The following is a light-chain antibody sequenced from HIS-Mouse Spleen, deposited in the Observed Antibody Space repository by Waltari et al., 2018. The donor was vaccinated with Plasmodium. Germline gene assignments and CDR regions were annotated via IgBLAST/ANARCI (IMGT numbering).Light chain of an antibody. J-gene: IGLJ3*02. Sequence: QSALTQPASVSGSPGQSITIPCTGTSSYVGSSNLVSWYQQHPGKAPKLMIYEGSKRPSGVSNRFSGSKSGNTASLTISGLQAEDEADYYCCSYAGSSTFVFGGGTKLTVL. CDR1: SSYVGSSNL. CDR2: EGS. CDR3: CSYAGSSTFV. V-gene: IGLV2-23*03.